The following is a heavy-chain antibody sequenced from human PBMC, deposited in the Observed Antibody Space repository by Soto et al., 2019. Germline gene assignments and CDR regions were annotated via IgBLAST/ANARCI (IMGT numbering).Heavy chain of an antibody. D-gene: IGHD3-10*01. V-gene: IGHV3-53*04. CDR2: IYSGGST. CDR1: GFTVSSNY. CDR3: ARDWGSGSPTPLYY. Sequence: GGSLRLSCAASGFTVSSNYMSWVRQAPGKGLEWVSVIYSGGSTYYADSVKGRFTISRHNSKNTLYLQMNSLRAEDTAVYYCARDWGSGSPTPLYYWGQGTLVTVSS. J-gene: IGHJ4*02.